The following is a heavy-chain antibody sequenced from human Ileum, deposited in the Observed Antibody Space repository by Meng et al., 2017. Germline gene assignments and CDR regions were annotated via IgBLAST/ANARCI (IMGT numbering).Heavy chain of an antibody. D-gene: IGHD2-15*01. CDR3: VRHGGKYFDY. Sequence: QVQLECAVQELGEPSGTLSLTCTVSGDSISSSFYWSWVRQSPGKGLEWIGQSYLPRSPNYNPSLESRVTISEDKSMNQFSLRLTSVTAADTAIFYCVRHGGKYFDYWGQGILVTASS. CDR1: GDSISSSFY. V-gene: IGHV4-4*02. CDR2: SYLPRSP. J-gene: IGHJ4*02.